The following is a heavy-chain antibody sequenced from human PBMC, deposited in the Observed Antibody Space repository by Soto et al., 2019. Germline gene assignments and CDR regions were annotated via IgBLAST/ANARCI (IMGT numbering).Heavy chain of an antibody. CDR2: IYSGGST. CDR3: ATHGGTFEYSSSSDAFDI. D-gene: IGHD6-6*01. V-gene: IGHV3-53*01. CDR1: GFTVSSNY. Sequence: GGSLRLSCAASGFTVSSNYMSWVRQAPGKGLEWVSVIYSGGSTYYADSVKGRFTISRDNSKNTLYLQMNSLRAEDTAVYYCATHGGTFEYSSSSDAFDIWGQGTMVTVSS. J-gene: IGHJ3*02.